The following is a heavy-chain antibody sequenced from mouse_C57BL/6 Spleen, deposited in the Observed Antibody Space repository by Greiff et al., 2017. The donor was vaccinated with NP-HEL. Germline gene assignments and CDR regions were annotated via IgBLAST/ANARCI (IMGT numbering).Heavy chain of an antibody. CDR3: ARGLLGDFDY. V-gene: IGHV1-53*01. CDR2: INPSNGGT. D-gene: IGHD3-1*01. Sequence: VQLQQPGTELVKPGASVKLSCKASGYTFTSYWMHWVKQRPGQGLEWIGNINPSNGGTNYNGKFKGKATLTADKSSSTAYMQLSSLTSEDSAVYFCARGLLGDFDYWGQGTTLTVSS. J-gene: IGHJ2*01. CDR1: GYTFTSYW.